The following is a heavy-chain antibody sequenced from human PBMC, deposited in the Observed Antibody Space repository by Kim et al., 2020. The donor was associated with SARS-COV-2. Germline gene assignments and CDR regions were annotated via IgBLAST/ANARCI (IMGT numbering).Heavy chain of an antibody. J-gene: IGHJ4*02. D-gene: IGHD2-8*02. Sequence: RYDAESVKGRFTISRDNSRNTLYLQRNSLRGDDTAVYYCARGGVARPLDYWGQGSLVTVSS. CDR2: R. V-gene: IGHV3-23*01. CDR3: ARGGVARPLDY.